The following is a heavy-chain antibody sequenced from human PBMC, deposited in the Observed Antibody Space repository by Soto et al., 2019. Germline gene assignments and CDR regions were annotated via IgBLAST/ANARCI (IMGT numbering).Heavy chain of an antibody. CDR3: ASDRSLGSNWYYYLES. Sequence: QAGGSLRLFCTASGFTFSSRAMNWVRQFPGRGLEWVSYISSSSSNIDYADSVKGRFTVSRDNAKNSLYLQMNTLRDEDTAVYYCASDRSLGSNWYYYLESWGQGTLVTVSS. CDR2: ISSSSSNI. CDR1: GFTFSSRA. V-gene: IGHV3-48*02. D-gene: IGHD3-16*01. J-gene: IGHJ4*02.